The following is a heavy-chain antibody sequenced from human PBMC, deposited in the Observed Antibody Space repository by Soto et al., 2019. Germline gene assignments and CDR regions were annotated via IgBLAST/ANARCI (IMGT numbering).Heavy chain of an antibody. V-gene: IGHV1-69*01. CDR1: GGTFSSYA. CDR2: IIPSFGTA. J-gene: IGHJ6*02. Sequence: QVQLVQSGAEVKKPGSSVKVSCKASGGTFSSYAISWVRQAPGQGLEWMGGIIPSFGTANYAQKFQGSVTITAAESTGTTYMGLSSRRDEATAVYYWARDSRSGWYASVDYYYGMDVWGQGTTVTVSS. CDR3: ARDSRSGWYASVDYYYGMDV. D-gene: IGHD6-19*01.